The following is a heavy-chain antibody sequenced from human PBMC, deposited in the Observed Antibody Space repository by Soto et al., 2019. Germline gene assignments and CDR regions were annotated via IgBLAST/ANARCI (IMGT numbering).Heavy chain of an antibody. CDR3: ARHDSSGYFYFIEY. D-gene: IGHD3-22*01. J-gene: IGHJ4*02. CDR2: IHYSGDT. CDR1: GDSISSANYY. Sequence: SETLSLTCTVSGDSISSANYYWGWIRQPPGKGLEWIGSIHYSGDTHYNPSLKSRVTISVDTSNNQFSLKLSPVTAADTAVYYCARHDSSGYFYFIEYWGQGTLVTV. V-gene: IGHV4-39*01.